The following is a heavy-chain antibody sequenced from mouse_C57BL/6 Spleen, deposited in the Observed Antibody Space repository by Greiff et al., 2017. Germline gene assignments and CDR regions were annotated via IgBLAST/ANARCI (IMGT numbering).Heavy chain of an antibody. D-gene: IGHD2-1*01. CDR2: ISYDGSN. V-gene: IGHV3-6*01. Sequence: EVQLQQSGPGLVKPSQSLSLTCSVTGYSITSGYYWNWIRQFPGNKLEWMGYISYDGSNNYNPSLKNRISITRDTSKNQFFLKLNSVTTEDTATYYCARRPIYYGNSFDYWGQGTTLTVSS. CDR1: GYSITSGYY. J-gene: IGHJ2*01. CDR3: ARRPIYYGNSFDY.